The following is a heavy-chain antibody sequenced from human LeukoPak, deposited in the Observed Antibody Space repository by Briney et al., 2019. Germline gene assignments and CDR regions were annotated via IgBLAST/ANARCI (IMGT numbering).Heavy chain of an antibody. D-gene: IGHD2-2*01. V-gene: IGHV4-34*01. CDR1: GGSFSGYY. CDR2: INHSGST. J-gene: IGHJ4*02. CDR3: ARGCSSGIDY. Sequence: SETLSLTCAVYGGSFSGYYWSWIRQPPEKGLEWIGEINHSGSTNYNPSLKSRVTISVDTSKNQFSLKLSSVTAADTAVYYCARGCSSGIDYWGQGTLVTVSS.